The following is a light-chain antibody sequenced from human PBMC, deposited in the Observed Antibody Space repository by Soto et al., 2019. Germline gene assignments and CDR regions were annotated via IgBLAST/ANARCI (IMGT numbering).Light chain of an antibody. J-gene: IGKJ5*01. Sequence: EVVLTRSPGSVSLSRGGGGAACCRASQSISGNYLAWYQQKPGQAPRLLIYGASNRPTGIPERFRGSGSGTDFTLTISRLEAQDSAMYYCEQYVISVTFGQRARPAI. CDR2: GAS. CDR3: EQYVISVT. CDR1: QSISGNY. V-gene: IGKV3-20*01.